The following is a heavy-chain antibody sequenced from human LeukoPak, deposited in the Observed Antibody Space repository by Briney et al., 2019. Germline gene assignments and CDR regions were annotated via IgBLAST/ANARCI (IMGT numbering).Heavy chain of an antibody. CDR3: AKVVGRYCSGGSCYSFDY. V-gene: IGHV3-30*18. J-gene: IGHJ4*02. D-gene: IGHD2-15*01. CDR1: GFTFSSYG. Sequence: QAGGSLRLSCAASGFTFSSYGMHWVRQAPGKGLEWVAVISYDGSNKYYADSVKGRFTISRDNSKNTLYLQMNSLRAEDTAVYYCAKVVGRYCSGGSCYSFDYWGQGTLVTVSS. CDR2: ISYDGSNK.